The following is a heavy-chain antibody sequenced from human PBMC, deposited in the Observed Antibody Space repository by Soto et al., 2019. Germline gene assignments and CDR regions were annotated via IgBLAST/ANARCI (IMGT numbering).Heavy chain of an antibody. D-gene: IGHD4-17*01. V-gene: IGHV1-69*12. Sequence: QVQLVQSGAEVKKPGSSVKVSCKASGGTFSSYAISWVRQAPGQGLEWMGGSIPIFGTANYAQKFQGRVTITADESTSTAYMELSSLRSEDTAVYYCARGRHWEATVRYGMDVWGQGTTVTVSS. J-gene: IGHJ6*02. CDR2: SIPIFGTA. CDR1: GGTFSSYA. CDR3: ARGRHWEATVRYGMDV.